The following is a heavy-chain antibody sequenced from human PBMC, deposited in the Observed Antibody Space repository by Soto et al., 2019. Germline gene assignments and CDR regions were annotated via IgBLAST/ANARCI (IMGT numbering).Heavy chain of an antibody. CDR1: GYTFTSYG. Sequence: GASVKVSCKASGYTFTSYGISWVRQAPGQGLEWMGWISAYNGNTNYAKKLQGRVTMTTDTSTSTAYMELRSLRSDDTAVYYCARGTIFGVVIAGFDPWGQGTQVTVSS. CDR2: ISAYNGNT. CDR3: ARGTIFGVVIAGFDP. D-gene: IGHD3-3*01. J-gene: IGHJ5*02. V-gene: IGHV1-18*01.